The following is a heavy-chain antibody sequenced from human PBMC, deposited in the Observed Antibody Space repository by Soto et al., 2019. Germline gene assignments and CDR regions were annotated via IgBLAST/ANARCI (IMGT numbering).Heavy chain of an antibody. V-gene: IGHV3-23*01. D-gene: IGHD1-20*01. J-gene: IGHJ4*02. CDR2: VSGSGVDT. CDR1: GFTFGSYA. CDR3: AKQARYTADAGGF. Sequence: EVQLLESGGGLVQPGGSLRLSCAASGFTFGSYAMTWVRQAPGEGLEWVSGVSGSGVDTYYGDSVKGRFTISRDNSKNILYLQMNSLRAEDTVIYYCAKQARYTADAGGFWGQGTLVPVCS.